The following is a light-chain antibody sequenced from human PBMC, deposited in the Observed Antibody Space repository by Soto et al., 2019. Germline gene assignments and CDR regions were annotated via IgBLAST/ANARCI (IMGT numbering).Light chain of an antibody. CDR1: SSDDGRYNL. CDR2: EVR. CDR3: CSYAGTVV. J-gene: IGLJ2*01. Sequence: QSALTQPASVSGSPGQSIPISCTGTSSDDGRYNLVSWYQQHPGKAPKLMIYEVRTRPSGVSNRFSGSKSGNTASLTISGHQAEDEADYYCCSYAGTVVFGGGTKVTVL. V-gene: IGLV2-23*02.